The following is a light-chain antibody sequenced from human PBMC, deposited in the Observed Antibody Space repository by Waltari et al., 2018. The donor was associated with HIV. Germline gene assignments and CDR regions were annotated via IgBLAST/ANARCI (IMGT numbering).Light chain of an antibody. Sequence: ASVSGSPGQSITISCTGTSSDLTYYNSVSWYQHHPGKAPKVIIYDVSNRPSGVSHRFSGSKSGHTASLTISGLQAEDEADYFCTSYISSSTPVFGGGTKLTVL. CDR1: SSDLTYYNS. CDR2: DVS. CDR3: TSYISSSTPV. V-gene: IGLV2-14*01. J-gene: IGLJ3*02.